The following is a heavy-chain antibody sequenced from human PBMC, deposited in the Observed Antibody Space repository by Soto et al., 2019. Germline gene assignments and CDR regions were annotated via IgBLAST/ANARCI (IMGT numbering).Heavy chain of an antibody. D-gene: IGHD3-22*01. CDR3: ARARGRGYARRPGGLDY. CDR1: GFTFSSYW. V-gene: IGHV3-7*03. CDR2: IKQDGSEK. Sequence: PGGSLRLSCAASGFTFSSYWMSWVRQAPGKGLEWVANIKQDGSEKYYVDSVKGRFTISRDNAKNSLYLQMNSLRAEDTAVHYCARARGRGYARRPGGLDYWGQGTLVTVSS. J-gene: IGHJ4*02.